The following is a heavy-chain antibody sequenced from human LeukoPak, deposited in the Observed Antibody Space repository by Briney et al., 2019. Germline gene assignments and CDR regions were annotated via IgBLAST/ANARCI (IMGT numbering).Heavy chain of an antibody. Sequence: SETLSLTCTVSGGSISSSSYYWGWIRQPPGKGLEWIGSIYYSGSTYYNPFLKSRVTISVDTSKNQFSLKLSSVTAADTAVYYCARQLGYCSSTSCYADKVDYWGQGTLVTVSS. CDR3: ARQLGYCSSTSCYADKVDY. CDR2: IYYSGST. V-gene: IGHV4-39*01. D-gene: IGHD2-2*01. J-gene: IGHJ4*02. CDR1: GGSISSSSYY.